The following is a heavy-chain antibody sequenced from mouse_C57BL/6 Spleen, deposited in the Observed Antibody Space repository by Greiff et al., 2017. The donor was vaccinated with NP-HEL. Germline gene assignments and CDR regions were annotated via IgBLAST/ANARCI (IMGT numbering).Heavy chain of an antibody. V-gene: IGHV1-61*01. J-gene: IGHJ3*01. CDR2: IYPSDSET. D-gene: IGHD4-1*02. CDR1: GYTFTSYW. CDR3: ARSTGRGGFAY. Sequence: VQLQQPGAELVRPGSSVKLSCKASGYTFTSYWMDWVKQRPGQGLEWIGNIYPSDSETHYNQKFKDKATLTVDKSSSTAYMQLSSLTSEDSAVYYCARSTGRGGFAYWGQGTLVTVSA.